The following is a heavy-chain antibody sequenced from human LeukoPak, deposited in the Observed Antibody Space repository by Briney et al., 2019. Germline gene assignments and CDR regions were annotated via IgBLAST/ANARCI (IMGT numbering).Heavy chain of an antibody. Sequence: PGGSLRLSCAASGFTFSSYWMHWVRQAPGKGLVWVSRINSDGSSTSYADSVKGRFTISRDNAKNMLYLQMNSLRAEDTAVYYCAREGKDCSGGSCYYGYWGQGTLVTVSS. CDR1: GFTFSSYW. J-gene: IGHJ4*02. V-gene: IGHV3-74*01. CDR2: INSDGSST. D-gene: IGHD2-15*01. CDR3: AREGKDCSGGSCYYGY.